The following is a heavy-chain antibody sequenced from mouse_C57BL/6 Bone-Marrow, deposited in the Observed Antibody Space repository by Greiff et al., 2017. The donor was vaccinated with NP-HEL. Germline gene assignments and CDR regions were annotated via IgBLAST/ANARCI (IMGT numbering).Heavy chain of an antibody. D-gene: IGHD1-1*01. V-gene: IGHV1-82*01. J-gene: IGHJ2*01. CDR1: GYAFSSSW. CDR2: IYPGDGDT. CDR3: AREFYYLDY. Sequence: QVQLQQSGPELVKPGASVKISCKASGYAFSSSWMNWVKQRPGKGLEWIGRIYPGDGDTNYNGKFKGKATLTADKSSSTAYMQLSSLTSEDSAVYFCAREFYYLDYWGQGTTLTVSS.